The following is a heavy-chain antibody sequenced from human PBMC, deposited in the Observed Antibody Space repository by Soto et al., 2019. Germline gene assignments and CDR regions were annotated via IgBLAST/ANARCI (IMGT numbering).Heavy chain of an antibody. J-gene: IGHJ6*02. CDR2: IYWDVDK. V-gene: IGHV2-5*02. CDR3: AHVIDWFSMDV. CDR1: GFSLSTSGVG. Sequence: SGPTLVNPTQTLTLTCSFSGFSLSTSGVGVGWIRQPPGRALEWLALIYWDVDKRYSPSLKSRLTITKDTSKNQVVLTMTNMDPVDTATYYCAHVIDWFSMDVWGQGTTVTVSS. D-gene: IGHD3-9*01.